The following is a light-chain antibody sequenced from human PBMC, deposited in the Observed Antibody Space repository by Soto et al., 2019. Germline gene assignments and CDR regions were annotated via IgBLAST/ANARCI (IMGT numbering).Light chain of an antibody. CDR1: QGISNY. CDR2: AAS. Sequence: DIQLTQSPSFLSASVGDRVTITCRASQGISNYLAWYQQKPGKAPQLLIYAASTLQSGVPSRFSGGASGTEFTLTVSSLKPEDFATYCCQQLNSSPFTFGPGTKVDIK. J-gene: IGKJ3*01. CDR3: QQLNSSPFT. V-gene: IGKV1-9*01.